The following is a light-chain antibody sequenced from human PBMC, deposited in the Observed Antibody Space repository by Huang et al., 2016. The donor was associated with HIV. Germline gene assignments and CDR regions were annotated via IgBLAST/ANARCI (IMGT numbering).Light chain of an antibody. Sequence: DIQMTQSPSSLSAYVGDSVTITCRESQSINTYVNCDQQKSRKAPNLLIYAASTLQRVISSRFICSGSETQFTLTISNLHPDDSAIYYCQHSYTTPRTFGQGTKVEIK. J-gene: IGKJ1*01. CDR3: QHSYTTPRT. CDR1: QSINTY. CDR2: AAS. V-gene: IGKV1-39*01.